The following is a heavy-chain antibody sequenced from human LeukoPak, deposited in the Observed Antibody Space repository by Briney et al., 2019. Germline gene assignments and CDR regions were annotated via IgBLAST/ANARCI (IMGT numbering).Heavy chain of an antibody. J-gene: IGHJ6*02. Sequence: PGGSLRLSCAASGFSFSSYGMHWVRPAPGRGLEWVAVIWQDGSNKYYADFVKGRFTISRDNSKNTLYLQMNSLRAEDTAVYHCARDLMVVVAAPPALDVWGQGTTVTVSS. CDR2: IWQDGSNK. V-gene: IGHV3-33*01. CDR3: ARDLMVVVAAPPALDV. CDR1: GFSFSSYG. D-gene: IGHD2-15*01.